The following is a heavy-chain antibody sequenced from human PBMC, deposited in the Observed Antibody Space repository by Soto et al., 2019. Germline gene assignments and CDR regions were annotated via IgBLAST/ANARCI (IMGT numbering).Heavy chain of an antibody. V-gene: IGHV3-23*01. CDR2: ISGSGGST. J-gene: IGHJ4*02. CDR3: AKILYGDYTLFDY. D-gene: IGHD4-17*01. CDR1: GFTFSSYA. Sequence: EVQLLESGGGLVQPGGSLRLSCAASGFTFSSYAMSWVRQAPGKGLEWVSAISGSGGSTYYADSVKGRFTISRDNSKNTLYLQMNSLRVEDTAVYYCAKILYGDYTLFDYWGQGTLVTVSS.